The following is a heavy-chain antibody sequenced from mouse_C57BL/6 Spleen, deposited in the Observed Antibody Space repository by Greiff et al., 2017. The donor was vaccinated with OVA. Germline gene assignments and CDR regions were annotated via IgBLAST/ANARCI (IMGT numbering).Heavy chain of an antibody. CDR3: ARGLITTVVAGDYYAMDY. CDR2: IYPRSGNT. CDR1: GYTFTSYG. D-gene: IGHD1-1*01. Sequence: VKLMESGAELARPGASVKLSCKASGYTFTSYGISWVKQRTGQGLEWIGEIYPRSGNTYYNEKFKGQATLTADKSSSTAYMELRRLTSEDSAVYFCARGLITTVVAGDYYAMDYWGQGTSVTVSS. J-gene: IGHJ4*01. V-gene: IGHV1-81*01.